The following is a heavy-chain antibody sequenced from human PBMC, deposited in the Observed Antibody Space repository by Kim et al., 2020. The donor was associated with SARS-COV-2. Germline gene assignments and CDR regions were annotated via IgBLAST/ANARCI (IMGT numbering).Heavy chain of an antibody. J-gene: IGHJ6*02. Sequence: ASVKVSCKVSGYTLTELSMHWVRQAPGKGLEWMGGFDPEDGETIYAQKFQGRVTMTEDTSTDTAYMELSSLRSEDTAVYYCATDHIVAGLYYYGMDVWGQWTTVTVSS. D-gene: IGHD5-12*01. CDR3: ATDHIVAGLYYYGMDV. CDR2: FDPEDGET. CDR1: GYTLTELS. V-gene: IGHV1-24*01.